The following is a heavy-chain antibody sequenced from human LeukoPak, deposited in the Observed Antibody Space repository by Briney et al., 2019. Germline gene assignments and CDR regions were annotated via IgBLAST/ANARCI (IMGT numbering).Heavy chain of an antibody. CDR1: GYTFTSYD. Sequence: ASVKVSCKASGYTFTSYDINWVRQATGQGLEWMGWMNPNSGNTGYAQKFQGRVTMTRNTSISTAYMELSSLRSEDTAVYYCARGYDPLRGWHYYYYMDVWGKGTTVTASS. D-gene: IGHD3-22*01. CDR3: ARGYDPLRGWHYYYYMDV. CDR2: MNPNSGNT. J-gene: IGHJ6*03. V-gene: IGHV1-8*01.